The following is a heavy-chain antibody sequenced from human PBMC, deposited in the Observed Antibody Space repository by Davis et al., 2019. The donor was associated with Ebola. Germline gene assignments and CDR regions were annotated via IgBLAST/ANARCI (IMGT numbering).Heavy chain of an antibody. J-gene: IGHJ4*02. V-gene: IGHV1-69*02. D-gene: IGHD3-22*01. CDR3: ARSRGVIAGY. CDR2: IIPILGIP. CDR1: AGIIISHS. Sequence: SVLVTCNASAGIIISHSIMQVLHDPRQGLEWMGRIIPILGIPNYAQQFQGRATITADESTSTAYMELSSMRSEDTAVYYCARSRGVIAGYWGQGTLVTVSS.